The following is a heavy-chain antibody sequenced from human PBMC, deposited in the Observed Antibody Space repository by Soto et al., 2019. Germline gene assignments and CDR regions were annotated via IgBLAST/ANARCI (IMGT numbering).Heavy chain of an antibody. J-gene: IGHJ4*02. D-gene: IGHD2-15*01. CDR2: IYYSGST. CDR3: ARRYCRGGSCYSDY. CDR1: GSVISGYC. Sequence: SETLCMTCTVWGSVISGYCWSWIRQPPGKGLEWIGYIYYSGSTNYNPSLKSRVTISVDTSKNQFSLKLSSVTAADTAVYYCARRYCRGGSCYSDYWRQGTLVTVSS. V-gene: IGHV4-59*08.